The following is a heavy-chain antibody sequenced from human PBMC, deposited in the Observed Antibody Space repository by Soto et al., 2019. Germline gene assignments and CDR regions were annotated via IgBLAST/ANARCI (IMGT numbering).Heavy chain of an antibody. CDR3: ARKDGLTLLDY. V-gene: IGHV3-53*01. D-gene: IGHD3-9*01. CDR2: IDSGGGT. CDR1: GLTVSRNY. Sequence: EVQLVESGGGLIQPGGSLRLSCAVSGLTVSRNYMAWVRQAPGKGLEWVSMIDSGGGTYYADSVKGRFAVSRDNYKNMLYLHMNSLRVEDTAVYYCARKDGLTLLDYWGQGSLVTVSS. J-gene: IGHJ4*02.